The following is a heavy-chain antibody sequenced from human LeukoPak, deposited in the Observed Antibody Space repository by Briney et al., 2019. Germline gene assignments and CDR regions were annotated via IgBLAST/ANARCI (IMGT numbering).Heavy chain of an antibody. CDR3: ARDQEPYYYGSGSYFVPHY. V-gene: IGHV1-18*01. Sequence: GASVKVSCKASGYTFTSYGISWVRQAPGQGLEWMGWISAYNGNTNYAQKLQGRVTMTTDTSTSTAYMELRSLRSDDTAVYYCARDQEPYYYGSGSYFVPHYWGQGTLVTVSS. CDR1: GYTFTSYG. CDR2: ISAYNGNT. D-gene: IGHD3-10*01. J-gene: IGHJ4*02.